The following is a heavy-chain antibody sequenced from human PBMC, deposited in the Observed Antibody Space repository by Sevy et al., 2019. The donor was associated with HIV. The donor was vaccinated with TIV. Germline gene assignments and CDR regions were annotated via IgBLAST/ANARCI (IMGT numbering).Heavy chain of an antibody. J-gene: IGHJ4*02. V-gene: IGHV3-48*01. Sequence: GGSLRLSCAASGFTFSSYSMNWVRQAPGKVLEWVSYISGSSNTKYYADSVKGRFTISRDNAKNSLYLQMISLRAEDTAVYYCARDPEQLVGNYFDYWGQGTPVTVSS. CDR1: GFTFSSYS. CDR3: ARDPEQLVGNYFDY. CDR2: ISGSSNTK. D-gene: IGHD6-13*01.